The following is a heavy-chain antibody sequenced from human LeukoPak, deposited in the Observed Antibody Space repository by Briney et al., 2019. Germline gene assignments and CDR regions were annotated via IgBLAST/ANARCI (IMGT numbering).Heavy chain of an antibody. CDR1: GFTFSSYG. CDR3: AKDSYESSGYYGPYLGY. V-gene: IGHV3-30*18. J-gene: IGHJ4*02. D-gene: IGHD3-22*01. CDR2: ISYDGSNK. Sequence: GGSLRLSCAASGFTFSSYGMHWVRQAPGKGLEWVAVISYDGSNKYYADSVKGRFTISRDNSKNTLYLQMNSLRAEDTAVYYCAKDSYESSGYYGPYLGYWGQGTLVTVSS.